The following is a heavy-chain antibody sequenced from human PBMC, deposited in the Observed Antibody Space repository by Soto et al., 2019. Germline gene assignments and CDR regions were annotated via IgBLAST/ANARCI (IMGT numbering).Heavy chain of an antibody. J-gene: IGHJ5*02. D-gene: IGHD3-3*01. CDR3: PHSVALRVLRS. Sequence: QITLKESGPPLVKPTQTLTLTCTFSGFSLSTSGVGVGWIRQPPGKALEWLGLIYWDDDKRYSPPLKSRLTIPKETSKNHVVLTMTNMDPVDTATYYWPHSVALRVLRSWGQGTLVTVSS. V-gene: IGHV2-5*02. CDR2: IYWDDDK. CDR1: GFSLSTSGVG.